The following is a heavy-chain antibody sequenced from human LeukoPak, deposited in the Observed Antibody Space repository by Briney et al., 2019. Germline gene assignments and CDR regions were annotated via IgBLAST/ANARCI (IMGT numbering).Heavy chain of an antibody. CDR1: GGSISSNY. J-gene: IGHJ2*01. CDR3: ARVKCSGGSCYWYFDL. V-gene: IGHV4-4*07. CDR2: IYTSGST. Sequence: SETLSLTCSVSGGSISSNYWTRIRQPAGKGLEWIGRIYTSGSTNYNPSLKSRVTMSVDTSKNQFSLKLSSVTAADTAVYYCARVKCSGGSCYWYFDLWGRGTLVTVSS. D-gene: IGHD2-15*01.